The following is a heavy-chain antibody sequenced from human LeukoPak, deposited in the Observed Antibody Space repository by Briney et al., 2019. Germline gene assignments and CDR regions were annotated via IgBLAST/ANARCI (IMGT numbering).Heavy chain of an antibody. CDR1: GGSFSGYY. V-gene: IGHV4-59*01. D-gene: IGHD4-17*01. Sequence: KASETLSLTCAVYGGSFSGYYWSWIRQPPGKGLEWIGYIYYSGSTNYNPSLRSRVTISVDTSKNQFSLKLSSVTAADTAVYYCARGSPTYGDYGLDYWGQGTLVTVSS. CDR2: IYYSGST. J-gene: IGHJ4*02. CDR3: ARGSPTYGDYGLDY.